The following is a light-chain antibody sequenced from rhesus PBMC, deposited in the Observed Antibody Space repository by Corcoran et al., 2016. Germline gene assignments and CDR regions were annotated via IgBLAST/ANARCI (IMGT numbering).Light chain of an antibody. CDR1: QGISSY. CDR3: LQHDSYPFT. J-gene: IGKJ3*01. V-gene: IGKV1-28*01. CDR2: ATS. Sequence: DIQMTQSPSSLSASVGDTVTITCRASQGISSYLNWFQQKPGKAPKLLIYATSSLESGVPSRFSGRGSGTEFTLTIRSLQPEDFAAYYCLQHDSYPFTFGPVTKLDIK.